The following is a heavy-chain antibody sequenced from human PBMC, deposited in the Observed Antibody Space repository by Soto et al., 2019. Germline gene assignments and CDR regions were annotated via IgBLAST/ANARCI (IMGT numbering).Heavy chain of an antibody. CDR1: GGSMTSWF. CDR2: FYKSGSP. CDR3: ARMYYYGSGRPRWLDF. D-gene: IGHD3-10*01. V-gene: IGHV4-59*01. Sequence: PSETLSLTCTVSGGSMTSWFWSWIRQPPGKRLEWIGYFYKSGSPNYNPSLKSRVSISVDTSKSQFSLKVSSLTAADTAVYYCARMYYYGSGRPRWLDFWGQGTLVTVYS. J-gene: IGHJ5*01.